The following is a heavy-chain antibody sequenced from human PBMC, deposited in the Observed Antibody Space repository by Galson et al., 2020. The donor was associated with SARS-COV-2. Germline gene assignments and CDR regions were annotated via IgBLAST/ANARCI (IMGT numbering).Heavy chain of an antibody. D-gene: IGHD3-10*02. J-gene: IGHJ2*01. V-gene: IGHV1-18*01. CDR1: GYTFTSYG. CDR2: ISAYNGNT. CDR3: ARDFSFAVRRGWLTEHWYFDL. Sequence: ASVKVSCKASGYTFTSYGISWVRQAPGQGLEWMGWISAYNGNTNYAQKLQGRVTMTTDTSTSTAYMELRSLRSDDTAVYYCARDFSFAVRRGWLTEHWYFDLWGRGTLVTVSS.